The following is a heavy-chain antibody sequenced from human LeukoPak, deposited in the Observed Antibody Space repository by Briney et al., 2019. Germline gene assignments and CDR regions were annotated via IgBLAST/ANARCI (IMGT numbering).Heavy chain of an antibody. V-gene: IGHV1-46*01. J-gene: IGHJ4*02. CDR3: ARTYSSSGCVDY. CDR1: GYTFTSYY. Sequence: ASVKVSCMASGYTFTSYYLQWVRQAPGQGLEWMGIINPNGGSTTYAQKFQGRVTLTRDTSTSTVHMELSSLRSEDTAVYYCARTYSSSGCVDYWGQGTLVTVSS. CDR2: INPNGGST. D-gene: IGHD6-13*01.